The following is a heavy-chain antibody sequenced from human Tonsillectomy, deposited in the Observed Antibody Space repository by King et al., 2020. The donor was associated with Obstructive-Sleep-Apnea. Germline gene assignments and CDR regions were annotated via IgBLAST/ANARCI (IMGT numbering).Heavy chain of an antibody. D-gene: IGHD3-9*01. CDR2: IGTAGDP. J-gene: IGHJ6*02. CDR3: ARSFGRVYYYDILTGAPWGMDV. V-gene: IGHV3-13*05. CDR1: GFTFSSYD. Sequence: EVQLVESGGGLVQPGGSLRLSCAASGFTFSSYDMHWVRQATGKGLEWVSAIGTAGDPYYPGSVKGRFTISRENAKNSLYLQMNSLRAGDTAVYYCARSFGRVYYYDILTGAPWGMDVWGQGTTVTVSS.